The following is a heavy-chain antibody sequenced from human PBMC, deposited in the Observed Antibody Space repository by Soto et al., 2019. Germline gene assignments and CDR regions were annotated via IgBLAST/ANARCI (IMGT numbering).Heavy chain of an antibody. CDR1: GYTFTSYA. CDR3: ARGYDFGGGYSNWFDP. D-gene: IGHD3-3*01. Sequence: QVQLGQSGAEVKKPGASVKVSCKASGYTFTSYAMHWVRQAPGQRLEWMGWINAGNGNTKYSQKLQGRVPINRDTSASTADMELSSLRAEDTAVYYCARGYDFGGGYSNWFDPWGQGTLVTVSS. V-gene: IGHV1-3*01. CDR2: INAGNGNT. J-gene: IGHJ5*02.